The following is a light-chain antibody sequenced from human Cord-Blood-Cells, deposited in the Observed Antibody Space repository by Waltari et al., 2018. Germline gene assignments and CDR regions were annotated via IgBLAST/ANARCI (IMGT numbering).Light chain of an antibody. CDR1: QSISSW. V-gene: IGKV1-5*03. Sequence: DLQMTQSPSTLSASVGDRVPITCRASQSISSWLAWYQQKPGKAPKLLIYKASSLESGVPSRFSGSGSGTEFTLTISSLQPDDFATYYCQQYNSYLITFGQGTRLEIK. CDR3: QQYNSYLIT. J-gene: IGKJ5*01. CDR2: KAS.